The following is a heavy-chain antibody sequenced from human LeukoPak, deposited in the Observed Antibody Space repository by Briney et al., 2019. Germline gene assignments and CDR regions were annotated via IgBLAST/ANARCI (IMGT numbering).Heavy chain of an antibody. CDR1: GGTFSGYY. CDR3: AREGSSSYHY. V-gene: IGHV4-34*01. Sequence: SETLSLTCAVYGGTFSGYYWSWIRQPPGKGLEWIGEINHSGSTNYNPSLKSRVTISVDTSKNQFSLKLSSVTAADTAVYYCAREGSSSYHYWGQGTLVTVSS. D-gene: IGHD6-13*01. CDR2: INHSGST. J-gene: IGHJ4*02.